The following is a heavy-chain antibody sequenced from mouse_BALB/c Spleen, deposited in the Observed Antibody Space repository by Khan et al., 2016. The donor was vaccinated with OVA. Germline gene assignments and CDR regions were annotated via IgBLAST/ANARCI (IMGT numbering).Heavy chain of an antibody. Sequence: QVQLQQPGTELARPGASVKLSCKASGYTFTDYYITWVKQRSRQGLEWIGEIYPGSGTTYYNENFKVKASLPADKSSNTAYMELTRLTTEDSAVYFRASVDTTSLDCWGQGTTLTVSS. V-gene: IGHV1-77*01. CDR3: ASVDTTSLDC. D-gene: IGHD2-3*01. J-gene: IGHJ2*01. CDR1: GYTFTDYY. CDR2: IYPGSGTT.